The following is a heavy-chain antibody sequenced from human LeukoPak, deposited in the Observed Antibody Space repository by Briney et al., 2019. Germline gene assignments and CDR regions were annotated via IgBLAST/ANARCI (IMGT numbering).Heavy chain of an antibody. CDR3: ARDREYCSSTSCPIDY. V-gene: IGHV1-2*02. Sequence: ASVKVSCKASGYTFTGYYMHWVLQAPGQGLEWMGWINPNSGGTNYALKFQGRVTMTRDTSISTAYMELSRLRSDDTAVYYCARDREYCSSTSCPIDYWGQGTLVTVSS. CDR2: INPNSGGT. CDR1: GYTFTGYY. J-gene: IGHJ4*02. D-gene: IGHD2-2*01.